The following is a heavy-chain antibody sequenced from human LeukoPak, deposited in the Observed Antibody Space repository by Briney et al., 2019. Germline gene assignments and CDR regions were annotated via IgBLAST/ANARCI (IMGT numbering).Heavy chain of an antibody. Sequence: GSLLLSFSASGFTFISYAMSWVRQAPGKGLEWVSAISGSGGSTYYADSVKGRFTISRDNSKNTLYLQMNSLRAEDTAVYYCANPDSSGYYYNYWGQGTLVTVSS. V-gene: IGHV3-23*01. CDR3: ANPDSSGYYYNY. D-gene: IGHD3-22*01. CDR2: ISGSGGST. J-gene: IGHJ4*02. CDR1: GFTFISYA.